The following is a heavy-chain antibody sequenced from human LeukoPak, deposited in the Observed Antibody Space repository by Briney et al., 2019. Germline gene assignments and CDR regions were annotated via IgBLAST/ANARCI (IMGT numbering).Heavy chain of an antibody. CDR3: ARAKPKNMVRGLIMRRESRYYFDY. D-gene: IGHD3-10*01. CDR2: INHSGST. Sequence: SETLSLTCAVYGGSFSGYYWSWIRQPPGKGLEWIGEINHSGSTYYNPSLKSRVTISVDTSKNQFSLKLSSVTAADTAVYYCARAKPKNMVRGLIMRRESRYYFDYWGQGTLVTVSS. J-gene: IGHJ4*02. CDR1: GGSFSGYY. V-gene: IGHV4-34*01.